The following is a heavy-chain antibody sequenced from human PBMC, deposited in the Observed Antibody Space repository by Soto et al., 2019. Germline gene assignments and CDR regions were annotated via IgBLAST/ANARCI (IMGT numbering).Heavy chain of an antibody. CDR2: IYYSGST. V-gene: IGHV4-31*03. D-gene: IGHD3-10*01. J-gene: IGHJ6*02. CDR1: GGSISSGGYY. Sequence: QVQLQESGPGLVKPSQTLSLTCTVSGGSISSGGYYWSWIRQHPGKGLEWIGYIYYSGSTYYNPSLKSRVTISVDTSKNQFSLKPSSVTAADTAVYSCAREEVMVRGVIQYYYYGMDVWGQGTTVIVSS. CDR3: AREEVMVRGVIQYYYYGMDV.